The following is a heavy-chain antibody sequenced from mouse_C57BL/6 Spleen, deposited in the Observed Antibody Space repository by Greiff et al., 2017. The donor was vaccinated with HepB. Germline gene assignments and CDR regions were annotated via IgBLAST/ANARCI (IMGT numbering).Heavy chain of an antibody. CDR2: ISDGGSYT. Sequence: EVKLMESGGGLVKPGGSLKLSCAASGFTFSSYAMSWVRQTPEKRLEWVATISDGGSYTYYPDNVKGRFTISRDNAKNNLYLQMSHLKSEDTAMYYCARDQVVARYFDVWGTGTTVTVSS. J-gene: IGHJ1*03. D-gene: IGHD1-1*01. V-gene: IGHV5-4*01. CDR3: ARDQVVARYFDV. CDR1: GFTFSSYA.